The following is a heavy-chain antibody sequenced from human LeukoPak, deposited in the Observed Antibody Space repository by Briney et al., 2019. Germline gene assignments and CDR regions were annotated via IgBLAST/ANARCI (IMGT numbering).Heavy chain of an antibody. D-gene: IGHD3-10*01. J-gene: IGHJ5*02. CDR2: MNPNSGNT. V-gene: IGHV1-8*03. CDR3: ARYITMVRGGSWFDP. CDR1: GYTFTSYD. Sequence: ASVKVSCKASGYTFTSYDINWVRQATGQGVEWMGWMNPNSGNTGYAQKFQGRVTITRNTSISTAYMELSSLRSEDTAVYYCARYITMVRGGSWFDPWGQGTLVTVSS.